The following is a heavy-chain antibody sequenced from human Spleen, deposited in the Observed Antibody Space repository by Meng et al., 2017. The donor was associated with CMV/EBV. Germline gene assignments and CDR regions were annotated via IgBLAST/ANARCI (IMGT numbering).Heavy chain of an antibody. D-gene: IGHD4-17*01. V-gene: IGHV3-66*02. CDR2: IYSGGST. CDR3: ARDDYGDYPVY. CDR1: GFTVSSNY. Sequence: LSCGASGFTVSSNYMIWVRQAPGKGLEWVSVIYSGGSTYYADSVKGRFTISRDNSKNTLYLQMNSLRAEDTAVYYCARDDYGDYPVYWGQGTLVTVSS. J-gene: IGHJ4*02.